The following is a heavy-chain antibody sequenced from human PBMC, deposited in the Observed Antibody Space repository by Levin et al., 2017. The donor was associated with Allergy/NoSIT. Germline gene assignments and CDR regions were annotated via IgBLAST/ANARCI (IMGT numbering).Heavy chain of an antibody. CDR2: IYYSGYT. Sequence: SETLSLTCTVSGGSIISDDYYWAWIRQPPGKGLEWIAKIYYSGYTYYNPSLKSRVTISADTSKNQFSLTLRSVTAADTALYYCARRVAAARFDPWGHGTLVTVSS. V-gene: IGHV4-39*01. CDR1: GGSIISDDYY. J-gene: IGHJ5*02. D-gene: IGHD2-15*01. CDR3: ARRVAAARFDP.